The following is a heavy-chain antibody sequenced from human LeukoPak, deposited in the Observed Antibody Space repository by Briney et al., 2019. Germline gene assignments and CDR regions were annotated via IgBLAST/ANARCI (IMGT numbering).Heavy chain of an antibody. J-gene: IGHJ6*02. D-gene: IGHD3-10*01. CDR1: GYTFTSYD. Sequence: GASVKVSCKASGYTFTSYDINWVRQATGRGLEWMGWMNPNSGNTGYAQKFQGRVTMTRNTSISTAYMELSSLRSEDTAVYYCARFGWFGELDPLSYYYGMDVWGQGTTVTVSS. V-gene: IGHV1-8*01. CDR2: MNPNSGNT. CDR3: ARFGWFGELDPLSYYYGMDV.